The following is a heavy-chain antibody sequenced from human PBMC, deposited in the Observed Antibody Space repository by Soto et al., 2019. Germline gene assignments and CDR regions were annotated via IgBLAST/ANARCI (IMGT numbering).Heavy chain of an antibody. CDR1: GGSISSGGYS. Sequence: QLQLQESGSGLVKPSQTLSLTCAVSGGSISSGGYSWSWIRQPPGKGLEWIGYIYHSGYTYYNPYLKSRVTISVGRSKNQFSLKLSSVTAADTAVYYCARAHYGDYGYGMDVWGQGTTVTVSS. CDR3: ARAHYGDYGYGMDV. J-gene: IGHJ6*02. D-gene: IGHD4-17*01. V-gene: IGHV4-30-2*01. CDR2: IYHSGYT.